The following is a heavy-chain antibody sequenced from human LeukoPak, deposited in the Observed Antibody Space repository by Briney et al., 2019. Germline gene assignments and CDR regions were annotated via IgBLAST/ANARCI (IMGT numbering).Heavy chain of an antibody. J-gene: IGHJ2*01. CDR3: ARDHCSSTSCFPAHRYFDL. CDR1: GYTFTCYY. CDR2: INPNSGGT. D-gene: IGHD2-2*01. V-gene: IGHV1-2*02. Sequence: GASVKVSCKASGYTFTCYYMHWVRQAPGQGLEWMGWINPNSGGTNYAQKFQGRVTMTRDTSISTAYMELSRLRSDDTAVYYCARDHCSSTSCFPAHRYFDLWGRGTLVTVSS.